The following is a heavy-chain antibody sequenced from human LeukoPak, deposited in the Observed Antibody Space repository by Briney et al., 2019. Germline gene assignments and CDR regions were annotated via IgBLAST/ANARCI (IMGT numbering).Heavy chain of an antibody. CDR1: GGPIINYS. CDR2: VYTSGST. CDR3: ARGSGYSGYYFDY. V-gene: IGHV4-4*07. D-gene: IGHD3-3*01. J-gene: IGHJ4*02. Sequence: SETLSLTCTVSGGPIINYSWSWIRQPAGKGLEWIGRVYTSGSTNYNPSLKSRVTMSVDTSKNQFSLKLSSVTAADTAVYYCARGSGYSGYYFDYWGQGTLVTVSS.